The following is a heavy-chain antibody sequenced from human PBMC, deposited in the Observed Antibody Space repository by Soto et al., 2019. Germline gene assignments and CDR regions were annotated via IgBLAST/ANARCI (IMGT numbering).Heavy chain of an antibody. CDR3: AKVGDFWSGPGHFDY. V-gene: IGHV3-23*01. D-gene: IGHD3-3*01. CDR1: GFTFSSYA. J-gene: IGHJ4*02. Sequence: SGGSLRLSCAASGFTFSSYAMSWVRQAPGKGLEWVSAISGSGGSTYYADSVKGRFTISRDNSKNTLYLQMNSLRAEDTAVYYCAKVGDFWSGPGHFDYWGQGTLVTVSS. CDR2: ISGSGGST.